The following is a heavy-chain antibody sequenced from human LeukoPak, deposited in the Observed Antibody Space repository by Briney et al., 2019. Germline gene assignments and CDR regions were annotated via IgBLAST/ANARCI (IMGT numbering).Heavy chain of an antibody. J-gene: IGHJ6*02. D-gene: IGHD3-22*01. CDR1: GFTFSSYS. CDR2: ISSSSSTI. Sequence: PGGSLRLSCAASGFTFSSYSMNWVRQAPGKGLEWVSYISSSSSTIYYADSVKGRFTISRDNAKNSLYLQMNSLRAEDTAVYYCARGDSPTGDYYYYYGMDVWGQGTTVTVSS. CDR3: ARGDSPTGDYYYYYGMDV. V-gene: IGHV3-48*04.